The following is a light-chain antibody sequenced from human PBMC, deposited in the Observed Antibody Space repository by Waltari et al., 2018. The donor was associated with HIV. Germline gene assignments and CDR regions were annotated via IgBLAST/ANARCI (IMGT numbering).Light chain of an antibody. J-gene: IGLJ2*01. CDR3: SSYAGSTLVV. CDR1: SSAVGGYNY. Sequence: QSALTQPPSASGSPGQSVTISCTGTSSAVGGYNYVSWYQQHPGKAPKLMIYEVSKRPSGVPDRFSGSKSGNTASLTVSGLQAEDEADYYCSSYAGSTLVVFGGGTKLTVL. V-gene: IGLV2-8*01. CDR2: EVS.